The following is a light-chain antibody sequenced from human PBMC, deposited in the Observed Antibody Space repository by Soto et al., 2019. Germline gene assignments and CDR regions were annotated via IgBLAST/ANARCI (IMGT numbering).Light chain of an antibody. CDR2: RNN. Sequence: QSVLTQPPSASGTPGQRVTISCSGSSSNIGSNYVYWYQQLPGTAPKLLIYRNNQRPSGVPDRFSGSKSDTSASLAISGLRAEDEADYYCSSYAGSNNFVVFGGGTKLTVL. CDR3: SSYAGSNNFVV. V-gene: IGLV1-47*01. J-gene: IGLJ2*01. CDR1: SSNIGSNY.